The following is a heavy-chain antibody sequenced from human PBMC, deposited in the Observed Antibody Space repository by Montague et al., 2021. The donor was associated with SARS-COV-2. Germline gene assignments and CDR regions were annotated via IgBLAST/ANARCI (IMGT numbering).Heavy chain of an antibody. Sequence: SETLSLTCTVSGASISSRSYYWGWIRQPPGKGLEWIGCKYYSGSTYYNPTLKSRVTISVDTSKNQFSLKLSSVTAADTAVYYCATLPARITSFGVVQGDYFDDWGQGTLVTVSS. D-gene: IGHD3-3*01. J-gene: IGHJ4*02. CDR1: GASISSRSYY. CDR2: KYYSGST. CDR3: ATLPARITSFGVVQGDYFDD. V-gene: IGHV4-39*01.